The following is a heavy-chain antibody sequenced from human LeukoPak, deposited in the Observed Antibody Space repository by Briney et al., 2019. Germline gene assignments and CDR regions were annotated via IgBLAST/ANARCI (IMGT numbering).Heavy chain of an antibody. CDR1: VGSSSSYY. D-gene: IGHD3-22*01. CDR2: IYYSGST. V-gene: IGHV4-59*01. Sequence: PSETLSLTCTVSVGSSSSYYWSWIRQPPGKGLEWIGYIYYSGSTNYNPSLKSRVTISVDTSKNQFSLKLSSVIAADTAVYYCARDSSGYYWFDPWGQGTLVTVSS. CDR3: ARDSSGYYWFDP. J-gene: IGHJ5*02.